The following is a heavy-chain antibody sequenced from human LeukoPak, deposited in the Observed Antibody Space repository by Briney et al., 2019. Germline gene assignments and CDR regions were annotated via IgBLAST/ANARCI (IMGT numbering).Heavy chain of an antibody. J-gene: IGHJ4*02. D-gene: IGHD4-11*01. CDR3: ARVGSNYIVGYYFDY. CDR1: GYTFTSYG. Sequence: GASVKVSCKASGYTFTSYGISWVRQAPGQGLEWMGWISAYNGNTNYAQKLQGRVTMTTDTSTSTAYMELSSLRSEDTAVYYCARVGSNYIVGYYFDYWGQGTLVTVSS. CDR2: ISAYNGNT. V-gene: IGHV1-18*01.